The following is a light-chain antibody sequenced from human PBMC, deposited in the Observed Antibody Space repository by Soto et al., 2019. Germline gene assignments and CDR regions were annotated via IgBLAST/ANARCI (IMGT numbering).Light chain of an antibody. V-gene: IGKV1-5*01. J-gene: IGKJ1*01. Sequence: DIQMTQSPSTLSASVGDRVTVTCRASQTIGSWLAWYQQKPGRAPKLLIFDASSLESGVPSRFSGNGSGTEFTLTISGLQPDDFATYYCQQSYNTPPTFGQGTKVHIK. CDR2: DAS. CDR1: QTIGSW. CDR3: QQSYNTPPT.